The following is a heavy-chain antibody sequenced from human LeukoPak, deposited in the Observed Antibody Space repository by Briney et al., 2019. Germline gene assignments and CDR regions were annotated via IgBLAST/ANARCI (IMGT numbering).Heavy chain of an antibody. V-gene: IGHV1-8*01. CDR1: GYTFTSYD. J-gene: IGHJ4*02. CDR2: MNPNSGNT. CDR3: ARSALVTSYYFDY. Sequence: ASVTVSCKASGYTFTSYDINWVRQATGQGLEWMGWMNPNSGNTGYAQKFQGRVTMTTDTSTSTAYMELRSLRSDDTAVYYCARSALVTSYYFDYWGQGTLVTVSS. D-gene: IGHD3-9*01.